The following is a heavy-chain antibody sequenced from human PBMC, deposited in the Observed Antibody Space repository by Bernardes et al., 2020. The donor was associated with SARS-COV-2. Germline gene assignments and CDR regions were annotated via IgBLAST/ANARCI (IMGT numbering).Heavy chain of an antibody. Sequence: SETLSLTCAVYGGSFSGSYWSWIRQPPGPGLEWIGEINHSGSTNYNPSLKSRVTISVDTSKNQFSLKLSSVTAADTAVYYCARGHFWLGVRELSYWGQGTLVTVSS. D-gene: IGHD3-16*02. J-gene: IGHJ4*02. CDR1: GGSFSGSY. CDR2: INHSGST. CDR3: ARGHFWLGVRELSY. V-gene: IGHV4-34*01.